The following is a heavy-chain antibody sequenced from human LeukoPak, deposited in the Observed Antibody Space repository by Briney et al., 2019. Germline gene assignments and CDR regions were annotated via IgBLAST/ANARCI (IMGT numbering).Heavy chain of an antibody. CDR3: ARVMGSGWTGFDY. J-gene: IGHJ4*02. Sequence: GSLRLSCAASGFTFSTYWMSWVRQPPGKGLEWIGYIYYSGTTNYSPSLKSRVTISVDTSKNQSSLKLSSVTAADTAVYYCARVMGSGWTGFDYWGQGTLVTVSS. CDR1: GFTFSTYW. D-gene: IGHD6-19*01. CDR2: IYYSGTT. V-gene: IGHV4-59*01.